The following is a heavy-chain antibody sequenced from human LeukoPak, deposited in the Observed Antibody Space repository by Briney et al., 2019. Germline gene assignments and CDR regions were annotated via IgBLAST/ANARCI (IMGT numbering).Heavy chain of an antibody. J-gene: IGHJ4*02. V-gene: IGHV3-30*03. CDR1: GFTFSTYG. Sequence: PGRSLRLSCAASGFTFSTYGMHWVRQAPGKGLEWVAVISYDGSNKYYADSVKGRFIISRDNPKNTLYLQMNSLRAEDTAVYYCARDLGMAGPADYWGQGTLVTVSS. D-gene: IGHD6-19*01. CDR3: ARDLGMAGPADY. CDR2: ISYDGSNK.